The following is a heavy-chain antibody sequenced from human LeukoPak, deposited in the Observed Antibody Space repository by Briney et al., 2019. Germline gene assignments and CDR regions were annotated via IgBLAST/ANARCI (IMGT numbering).Heavy chain of an antibody. J-gene: IGHJ4*02. Sequence: GGSLRLSCAASGFTFSNYEMNWVRQAPGKGLEWVSYITSSGNTIYYANSVKDRFTISRDNAKNSLYLQMNSLRAEDTAVYYCARGSPGYWGQGTLVTVSS. V-gene: IGHV3-48*03. CDR2: ITSSGNTI. CDR1: GFTFSNYE. CDR3: ARGSPGY.